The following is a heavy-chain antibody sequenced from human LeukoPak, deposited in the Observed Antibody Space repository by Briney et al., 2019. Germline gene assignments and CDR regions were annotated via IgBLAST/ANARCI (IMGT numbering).Heavy chain of an antibody. CDR2: IIPIFGTA. D-gene: IGHD6-6*01. CDR1: GGTFSSYA. J-gene: IGHJ1*01. Sequence: GASVKVSCKASGGTFSSYAISWVRQAPGQGLEWMGGIIPIFGTANYAQKFQGRVTITTDESTSTAYMELSSLRSEDTAVYYCASSSWYSSSSGYFQLWGQGTLVTVSS. CDR3: ASSSWYSSSSGYFQL. V-gene: IGHV1-69*05.